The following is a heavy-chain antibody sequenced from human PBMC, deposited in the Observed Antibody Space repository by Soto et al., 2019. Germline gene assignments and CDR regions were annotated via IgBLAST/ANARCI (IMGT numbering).Heavy chain of an antibody. D-gene: IGHD1-1*01. CDR1: GYTFITHG. CDR3: ARDGTGGVLGLYMYYYVDV. J-gene: IGHJ6*03. CDR2: ISAYTGDT. Sequence: QVRLVQSGAEVKKPGASVKVSCKASGYTFITHGISWERLAPGQGLGWMGRISAYTGDTKYAQKFQGRVTLTPDTSTTTAYMEMRSLRSDATAVYYCARDGTGGVLGLYMYYYVDVWGEGTTVTVSS. V-gene: IGHV1-18*01.